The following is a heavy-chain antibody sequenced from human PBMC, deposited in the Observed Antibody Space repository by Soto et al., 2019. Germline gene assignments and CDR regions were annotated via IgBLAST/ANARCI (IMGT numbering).Heavy chain of an antibody. J-gene: IGHJ4*02. V-gene: IGHV4-59*01. CDR2: IYYSGST. CDR3: ARGLRYFDWLSFDY. CDR1: GGSISSYY. Sequence: SETLSLTCTVSGGSISSYYWSWIRQPPGKGLEWIGYIYYSGSTNYNPSLKSRVTISVDTSKNQFSLKLSSVTAADTAVYYCARGLRYFDWLSFDYWGQGTLVNVSS. D-gene: IGHD3-9*01.